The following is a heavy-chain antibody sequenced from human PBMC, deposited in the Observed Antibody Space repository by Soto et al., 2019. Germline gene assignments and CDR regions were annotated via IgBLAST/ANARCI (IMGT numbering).Heavy chain of an antibody. V-gene: IGHV3-7*05. CDR3: ARDVI. J-gene: IGHJ4*02. Sequence: EVQLVESGGGLVQLGGSLRLSCEASGFSLSNYWMSWVRQAPGEGPEWVASIKSDGSDKNYVDAVRGRFTVSRDNAKNSLFLQMNSLRADDTAVYYCARDVIWGRGSLVFVSS. CDR1: GFSLSNYW. CDR2: IKSDGSDK.